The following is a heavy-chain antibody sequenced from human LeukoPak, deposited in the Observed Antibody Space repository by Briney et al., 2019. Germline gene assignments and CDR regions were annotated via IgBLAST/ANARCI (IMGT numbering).Heavy chain of an antibody. Sequence: GGSLRLSCEDSGFTASGDYINSVRQAPGKGLEWVSAIYSGGGTYYADSVKGRFTISRDNSKNTLYLQMNGLRGEDTAGYYCARGATTVDYFFDYWGQGTLVTVSS. D-gene: IGHD1-1*01. CDR3: ARGATTVDYFFDY. J-gene: IGHJ4*02. CDR1: GFTASGDY. CDR2: IYSGGGT. V-gene: IGHV3-53*01.